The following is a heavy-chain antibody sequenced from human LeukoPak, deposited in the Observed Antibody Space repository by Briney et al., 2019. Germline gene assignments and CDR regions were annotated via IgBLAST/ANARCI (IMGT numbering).Heavy chain of an antibody. CDR2: ISGYNGNT. Sequence: GASVKVSCKASGYSCTSYGISWVRQAPGQGLEWMGWISGYNGNTNYAQRLQGRVTMTTDTSTSTAYMELRSLSSDDTAVYYCARDRPYYYDSSAYYPDFWGQGTLVTVSS. D-gene: IGHD3-22*01. CDR1: GYSCTSYG. CDR3: ARDRPYYYDSSAYYPDF. J-gene: IGHJ4*02. V-gene: IGHV1-18*01.